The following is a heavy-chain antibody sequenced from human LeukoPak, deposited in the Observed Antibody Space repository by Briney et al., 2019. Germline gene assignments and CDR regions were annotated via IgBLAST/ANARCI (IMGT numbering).Heavy chain of an antibody. Sequence: SETLSLTCAVSAYSIGSGYYWGWIRQPPGKGLEWIGSFYHSGSTYYNPSLKSRVTISVDTSKNQFSLKLGSVTAADTAVYYCARHDFYSNYPHNWFDPWGQGTLVTVSS. J-gene: IGHJ5*02. D-gene: IGHD4-11*01. CDR2: FYHSGST. CDR3: ARHDFYSNYPHNWFDP. CDR1: AYSIGSGYY. V-gene: IGHV4-38-2*01.